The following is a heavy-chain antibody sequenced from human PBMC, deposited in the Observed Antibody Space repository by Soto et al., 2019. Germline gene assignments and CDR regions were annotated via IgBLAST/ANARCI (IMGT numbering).Heavy chain of an antibody. Sequence: SETLSLTCSVSGGSISTVGHYWTWIRQPPGKGLEWIGSIYHTGSTYYSKSLRSRLTMSVDTSKSQSSLRLSSVTAADTAVYYCARATGTLRSRNCDYWGQGSLVTVSS. V-gene: IGHV4-31*03. J-gene: IGHJ4*02. CDR1: GGSISTVGHY. D-gene: IGHD1-1*01. CDR2: IYHTGST. CDR3: ARATGTLRSRNCDY.